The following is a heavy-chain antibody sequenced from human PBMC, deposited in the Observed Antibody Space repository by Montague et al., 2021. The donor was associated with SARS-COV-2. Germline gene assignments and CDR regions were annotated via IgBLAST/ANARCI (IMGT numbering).Heavy chain of an antibody. CDR3: ARAPDVDTAMVIYYYGMDV. J-gene: IGHJ6*02. Sequence: TLSLTCTVSGGSISSGSYYWSWIRQPAGKGLEWIGRIYTSGSTNYNPSLKSRVTISVGTSKNQSSLKLSSVTAADTAVYYCARAPDVDTAMVIYYYGMDVWGQGTTVTVSS. D-gene: IGHD5-18*01. CDR1: GGSISSGSYY. V-gene: IGHV4-61*02. CDR2: IYTSGST.